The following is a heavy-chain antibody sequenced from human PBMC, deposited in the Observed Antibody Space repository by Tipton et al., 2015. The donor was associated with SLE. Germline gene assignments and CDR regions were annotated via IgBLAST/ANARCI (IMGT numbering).Heavy chain of an antibody. V-gene: IGHV4-30-2*01. CDR3: AREVGTSVDI. J-gene: IGHJ4*02. D-gene: IGHD4-11*01. CDR2: IYHSGTI. Sequence: TLSLTCTVSGDSISSGGYSWSWIRQPPGKGLEWVGYIYHSGTIYYNPSLKSRVSISVDSSKNQFSLSLTSVTAADTAVYFCAREVGTSVDIWGQGSQVTVSS. CDR1: GDSISSGGYS.